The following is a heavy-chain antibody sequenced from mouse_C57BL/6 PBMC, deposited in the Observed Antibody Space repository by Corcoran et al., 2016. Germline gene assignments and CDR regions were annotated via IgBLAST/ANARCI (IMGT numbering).Heavy chain of an antibody. D-gene: IGHD3-2*02. CDR1: GYTFTTYG. J-gene: IGHJ3*01. Sequence: QIQLVQSGPELKKPGETVKISCKASGYTFTTYGMSWVKQAPGKGLKWMGWINTYSGVPTYADDFKGRFAFSLETSASTAYLQINNLKNEDTATYFCARSGAWFAYWGQGTLVTVSA. V-gene: IGHV9-3*01. CDR2: INTYSGVP. CDR3: ARSGAWFAY.